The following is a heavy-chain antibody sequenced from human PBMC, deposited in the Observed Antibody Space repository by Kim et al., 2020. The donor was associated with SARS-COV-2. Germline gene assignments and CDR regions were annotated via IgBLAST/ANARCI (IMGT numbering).Heavy chain of an antibody. CDR3: AREERPVIVVVPAPYYYYGMDV. CDR2: ISSSSSTI. D-gene: IGHD2-2*01. CDR1: GFTFSSYS. Sequence: GGSLRLSCAASGFTFSSYSMNWVRQAPGKGLEWVSYISSSSSTIYYADSVKGRFTISRDNAKNSLYLQMNSLRDEDTAVYYCAREERPVIVVVPAPYYYYGMDVWGQGTTVTVSS. V-gene: IGHV3-48*02. J-gene: IGHJ6*02.